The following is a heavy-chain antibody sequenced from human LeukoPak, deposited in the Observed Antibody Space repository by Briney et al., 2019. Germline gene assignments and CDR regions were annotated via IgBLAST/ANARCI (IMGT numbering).Heavy chain of an antibody. J-gene: IGHJ4*02. CDR1: GFTFDNYA. CDR3: AKVRGTYSSGYFFDY. V-gene: IGHV3-9*01. Sequence: GGSLRLSCAASGFTFDNYAMHWVRQAPGKGLEWLSIISWNSGYIGYADSVKGRFTISRDNAKKSLDLQMNSLRAEGTAFYYCAKVRGTYSSGYFFDYWGQGTLVTVSS. CDR2: ISWNSGYI. D-gene: IGHD6-19*01.